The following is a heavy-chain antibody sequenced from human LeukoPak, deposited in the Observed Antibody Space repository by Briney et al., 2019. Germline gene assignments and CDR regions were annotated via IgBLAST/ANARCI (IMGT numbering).Heavy chain of an antibody. Sequence: SVKVSCKASGGTFSSYAISWVRQAPGQGLEWMGGSIPIFGTANYAQKFQGRVTITADESTSTAYLELSSLRSEDTAVYYCARVAHDYGDYPYTYYFDYWGQGTLVTVSS. V-gene: IGHV1-69*13. CDR3: ARVAHDYGDYPYTYYFDY. CDR2: SIPIFGTA. D-gene: IGHD4-17*01. J-gene: IGHJ4*02. CDR1: GGTFSSYA.